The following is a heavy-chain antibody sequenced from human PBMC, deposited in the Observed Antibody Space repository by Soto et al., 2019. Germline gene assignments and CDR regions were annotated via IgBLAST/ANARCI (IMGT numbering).Heavy chain of an antibody. CDR2: IIPIFGTA. J-gene: IGHJ6*02. CDR3: ARDLRRYYDFWSGPPLYSNYGMDV. D-gene: IGHD3-3*01. CDR1: GGTFSSYA. V-gene: IGHV1-69*13. Sequence: ASVKVSCKASGGTFSSYAISWVRQAPGQGLEWMGGIIPIFGTANYAQKFQGRVTITADESTSTAYMELSSLRSEDTAVYYCARDLRRYYDFWSGPPLYSNYGMDVWGQGTTVTVSS.